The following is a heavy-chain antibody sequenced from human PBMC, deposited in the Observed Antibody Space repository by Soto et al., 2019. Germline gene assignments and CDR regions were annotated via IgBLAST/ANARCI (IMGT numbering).Heavy chain of an antibody. CDR3: ARWGGSMSSGYYIDY. D-gene: IGHD3-10*01. Sequence: QVQLVESGGGMGQPGRSLRLSCAASGFIFSDNGFHWVRQAPGKGLEWVSLTSHDGRDNHYADSVKGRFTISRDNAKNTVFLQMNSLRVEDTAVYFCARWGGSMSSGYYIDYWGQGTLVTVSS. J-gene: IGHJ4*02. CDR1: GFIFSDNG. CDR2: TSHDGRDN. V-gene: IGHV3-33*01.